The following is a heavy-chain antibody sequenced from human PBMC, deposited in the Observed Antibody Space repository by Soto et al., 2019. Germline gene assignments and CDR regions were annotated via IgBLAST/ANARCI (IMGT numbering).Heavy chain of an antibody. CDR2: IIPILGIA. D-gene: IGHD3-9*01. CDR3: ASHTADVLTGYYCCPYYGMDV. V-gene: IGHV1-69*02. CDR1: GGTFSSYT. Sequence: QVQLVQSGAEVKKPGSSVKVSCKASGGTFSSYTISWVRQAPGQGLEWMGRIIPILGIANYAQKFQGRVTITADKSTSTAHVELSSMRSADTAVYYCASHTADVLTGYYCCPYYGMDVSGQGTTVTVSS. J-gene: IGHJ6*02.